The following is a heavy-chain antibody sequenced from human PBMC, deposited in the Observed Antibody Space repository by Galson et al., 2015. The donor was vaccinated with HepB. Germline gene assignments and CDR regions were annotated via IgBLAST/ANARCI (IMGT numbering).Heavy chain of an antibody. J-gene: IGHJ4*02. CDR1: GFTFSSYG. CDR2: RWYDGSNK. Sequence: SLRLSCAASGFTFSSYGMHWVRQAPGKGLEWVAVRWYDGSNKYYADSVKGRFTISRDNSKNTLYLQMNSLRAEDTAVYYCARDPAAGMGFDYWGQGTLVTVSS. V-gene: IGHV3-33*01. D-gene: IGHD6-13*01. CDR3: ARDPAAGMGFDY.